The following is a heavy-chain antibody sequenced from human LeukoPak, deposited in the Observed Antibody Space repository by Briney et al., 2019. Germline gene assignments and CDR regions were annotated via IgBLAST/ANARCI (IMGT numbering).Heavy chain of an antibody. J-gene: IGHJ3*02. D-gene: IGHD3-22*01. Sequence: ASVKVSCKASGYTFTSYGISWVRQAPGQGLEWMGWISAYNGNTNYAQKFQGRVTMTEDTSTDTAYMELSSLRSEDTAVYYCATSRGHSSGESLAFDIWGQGTMVTVSS. V-gene: IGHV1-18*01. CDR3: ATSRGHSSGESLAFDI. CDR2: ISAYNGNT. CDR1: GYTFTSYG.